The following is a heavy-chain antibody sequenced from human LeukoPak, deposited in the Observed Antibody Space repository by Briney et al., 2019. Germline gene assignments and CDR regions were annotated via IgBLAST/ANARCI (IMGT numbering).Heavy chain of an antibody. Sequence: SETLSLTCTVSGGSISSGGYYWSWIRQHPGKGLEWIGYIYYSGSTNYNPSLKSRVTISVDTSKNQFSLKLSSVTAADTAVYYCARGSDSSGYFSHTHDYWGQGTLVTVSS. CDR2: IYYSGST. CDR3: ARGSDSSGYFSHTHDY. J-gene: IGHJ4*02. V-gene: IGHV4-31*03. D-gene: IGHD3-22*01. CDR1: GGSISSGGYY.